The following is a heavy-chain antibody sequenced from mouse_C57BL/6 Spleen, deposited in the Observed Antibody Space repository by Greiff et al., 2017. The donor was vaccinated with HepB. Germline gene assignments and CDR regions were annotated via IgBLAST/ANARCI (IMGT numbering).Heavy chain of an antibody. CDR3: ARDPYDYYAMDY. CDR1: GYAFSSYW. V-gene: IGHV1-80*01. CDR2: IYPGDGDT. J-gene: IGHJ4*01. D-gene: IGHD6-5*01. Sequence: QVQLQHSGAELVKPGASVKISCKASGYAFSSYWMNWVKQRPGKGLEWIGQIYPGDGDTNYNGKFKGKATLTADKSSSTAYMQLSSLTSEDSAVYFCARDPYDYYAMDYWGQGTSVTVSS.